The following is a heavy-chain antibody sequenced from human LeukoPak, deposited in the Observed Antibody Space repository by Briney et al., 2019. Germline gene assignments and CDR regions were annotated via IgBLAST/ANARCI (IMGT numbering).Heavy chain of an antibody. V-gene: IGHV3-23*01. CDR2: ISGSGGST. CDR1: GFTFSSYA. D-gene: IGHD4-17*01. J-gene: IGHJ4*02. Sequence: SGGSLRLSCAASGFTFSSYAMHWVRQAPGKGLEWVSAISGSGGSTYYADSVKGRFTISRDNSKNTLYLQMNSLRAEDTAVYYCAKDIGGYGDYYFDYWGQGTLVTVSS. CDR3: AKDIGGYGDYYFDY.